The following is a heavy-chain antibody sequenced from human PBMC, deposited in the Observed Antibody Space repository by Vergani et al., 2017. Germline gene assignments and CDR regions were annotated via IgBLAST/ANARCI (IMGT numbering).Heavy chain of an antibody. D-gene: IGHD6-13*01. Sequence: EVQLVESGGGLVQPGGSLKLSCAASGFTFSGSAMHWVRQASGKGLEWVSSISGGSTYYADSRKGRFTISRDNSKNTLYLQMSSLRPEDTAVYYCVKVGQQLLLWGQGTLVTVSS. CDR1: GFTFSGSA. J-gene: IGHJ4*02. CDR2: ISGGST. CDR3: VKVGQQLLL. V-gene: IGHV3-38-3*01.